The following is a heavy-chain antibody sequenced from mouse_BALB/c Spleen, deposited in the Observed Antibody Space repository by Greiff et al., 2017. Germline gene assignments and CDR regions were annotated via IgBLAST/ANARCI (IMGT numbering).Heavy chain of an antibody. CDR2: ISYDGSN. J-gene: IGHJ4*01. CDR1: GYSITSGYY. V-gene: IGHV3-6*02. CDR3: ARARYDAMDY. Sequence: EVKLVESGPGLVKPSQSLSLTCSVTGYSITSGYYWNWIRQFPGNKLEWMGYISYDGSNNYNPSLKNRISITRDTSKNQFFLKLNSVTTEDTATYYCARARYDAMDYWGQGTSVTVSS.